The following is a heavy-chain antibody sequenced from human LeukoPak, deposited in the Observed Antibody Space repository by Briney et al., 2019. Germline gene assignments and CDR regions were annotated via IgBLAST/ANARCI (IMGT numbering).Heavy chain of an antibody. J-gene: IGHJ5*02. CDR1: GFSLSTSGVG. V-gene: IGHV2-5*01. CDR2: IYWNDDK. CDR3: AHRVLFAAAGYNWFDP. Sequence: ESGPTLVKPTQTLTLTCTFSGFSLSTSGVGVGWTRQPPGKALEWLALIYWNDDKRYSPSLKSRLTITKDTSKNQVVLTMTNMDPVGTATYYCAHRVLFAAAGYNWFDPWGQGTLVTVSS. D-gene: IGHD6-13*01.